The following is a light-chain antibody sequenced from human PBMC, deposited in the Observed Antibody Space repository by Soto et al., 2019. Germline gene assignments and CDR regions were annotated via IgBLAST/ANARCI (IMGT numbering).Light chain of an antibody. Sequence: EIVLTQSPGTLSLSPGERATLSCRASQSVSSSYLAWYQQKPGQATRLLIYGASSRATGIPDRFSGSGSGTEFTLTISRLEPEDFAVYYCQQYGSSPYTFGQGTKLEIK. CDR2: GAS. CDR1: QSVSSSY. CDR3: QQYGSSPYT. V-gene: IGKV3-20*01. J-gene: IGKJ2*01.